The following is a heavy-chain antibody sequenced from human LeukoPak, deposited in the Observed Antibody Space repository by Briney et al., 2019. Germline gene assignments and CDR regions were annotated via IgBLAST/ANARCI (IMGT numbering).Heavy chain of an antibody. V-gene: IGHV4-39*07. J-gene: IGHJ4*02. CDR3: ARVYSYGYNRYFDY. D-gene: IGHD5-18*01. CDR2: IYYSGST. CDR1: GGSISSYY. Sequence: PSGTLSLTCTVSGGSISSYYWGWIRQPPGKGLEWIGTIYYSGSTYYNPSLKSRVTISVDTSKNQFSLKLSSVTAADTAVYYCARVYSYGYNRYFDYRGQGTLVTVSS.